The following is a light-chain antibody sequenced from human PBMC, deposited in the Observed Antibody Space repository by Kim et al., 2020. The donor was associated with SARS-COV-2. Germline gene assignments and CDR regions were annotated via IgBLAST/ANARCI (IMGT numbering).Light chain of an antibody. CDR1: SSDIGAYNY. Sequence: GQSITISCTGTSSDIGAYNYVSWCQQHPGKAPKLMIFHVSKRPSGVSSRFSGSKSANTASLTISGLQAEDEADYYCSSYTNSDSWVFGGGTQLTVL. CDR3: SSYTNSDSWV. J-gene: IGLJ3*02. CDR2: HVS. V-gene: IGLV2-14*04.